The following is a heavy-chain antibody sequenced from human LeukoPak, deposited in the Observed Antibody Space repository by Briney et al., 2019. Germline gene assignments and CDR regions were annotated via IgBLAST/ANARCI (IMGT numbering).Heavy chain of an antibody. CDR3: TMTRDYDY. CDR2: INSDGTAT. V-gene: IGHV3-74*01. D-gene: IGHD4-11*01. Sequence: GGSLRLSCAASGFTFRTYWMHWVRQAPGKGLVWVSRINSDGTATYYADSVKGRFTISRDNAKNTLYLQMNSLRAEDTAVYYCTMTRDYDYRGQGTLVTVSS. CDR1: GFTFRTYW. J-gene: IGHJ4*02.